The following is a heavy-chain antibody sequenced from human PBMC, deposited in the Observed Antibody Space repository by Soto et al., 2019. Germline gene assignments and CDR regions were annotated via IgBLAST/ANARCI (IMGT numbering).Heavy chain of an antibody. Sequence: QVLLVQSGPEVKKPGASVKVSCKASGYTFSNSGFSWMRQAPGQGLEWMGWISTYNGNTNYAQKFQGRLSMTTDTSTSTAFMELRTLRSDDTAVYYCARDEYNNGRNWLNPWGQGALVTVT. V-gene: IGHV1-18*01. CDR1: GYTFSNSG. CDR2: ISTYNGNT. CDR3: ARDEYNNGRNWLNP. D-gene: IGHD2-8*01. J-gene: IGHJ5*02.